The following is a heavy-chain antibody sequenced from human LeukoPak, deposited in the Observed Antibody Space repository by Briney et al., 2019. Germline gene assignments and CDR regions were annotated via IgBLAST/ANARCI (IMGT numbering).Heavy chain of an antibody. D-gene: IGHD3-10*01. V-gene: IGHV6-1*01. CDR2: TYYRSKWYN. CDR1: GDSVSSNSAA. J-gene: IGHJ6*03. Sequence: SQTLSLTRAISGDSVSSNSAAWNWIRQSPSRGLEWLGRTYYRSKWYNDYAVSVKSRITINPDTSKNQFSLQLNSVTPEDTAVYYCARGLLWFGELRPHYYMDVWGKGTTVTVSS. CDR3: ARGLLWFGELRPHYYMDV.